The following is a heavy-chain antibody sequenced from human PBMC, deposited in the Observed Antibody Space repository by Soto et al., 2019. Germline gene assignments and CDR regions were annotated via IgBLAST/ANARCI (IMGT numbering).Heavy chain of an antibody. J-gene: IGHJ4*02. D-gene: IGHD3-22*01. V-gene: IGHV3-33*01. CDR2: IWNDGSNK. CDR1: GFTFSSYG. CDR3: ARGTYYYDSSGTEVYYFDY. Sequence: GGSLRLSCAASGFTFSSYGMHWVRQAPGKGLEWVAVIWNDGSNKYYGDSLKGRFTISRDNDKNIVYLQMNSLRAADTAVYYCARGTYYYDSSGTEVYYFDYWGQGTLVTVSS.